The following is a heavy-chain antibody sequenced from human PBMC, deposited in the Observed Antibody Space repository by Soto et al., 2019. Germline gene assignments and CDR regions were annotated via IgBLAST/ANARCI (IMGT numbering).Heavy chain of an antibody. CDR3: ARDPREYFWSGYYYYYMDV. D-gene: IGHD3-3*01. Sequence: GGSLRLSCAASGFTFSSYSMNWVRQAPGKGLEWVSYISSSSSTIYYADSVKGRFTISRDNAKNSRYLQMNSLRAEDTAVYYCARDPREYFWSGYYYYYMDVWGKGTTVTVSS. J-gene: IGHJ6*03. CDR1: GFTFSSYS. V-gene: IGHV3-48*01. CDR2: ISSSSSTI.